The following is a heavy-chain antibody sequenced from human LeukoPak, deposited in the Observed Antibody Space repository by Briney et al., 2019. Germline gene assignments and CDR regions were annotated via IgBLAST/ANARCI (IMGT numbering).Heavy chain of an antibody. CDR3: ARNVGYGSGGNWFDP. CDR2: INPSAGST. D-gene: IGHD3-10*01. J-gene: IGHJ5*02. CDR1: GYTFTNHW. Sequence: ASVKVSCKASGYTFTNHWMHWVRQAPGQGLEWMGIINPSAGSTGYAQKFQGRVTMTRDTSTSTVFMELSSLRSEDTAVYYCARNVGYGSGGNWFDPWGQGTLVTVSS. V-gene: IGHV1-46*01.